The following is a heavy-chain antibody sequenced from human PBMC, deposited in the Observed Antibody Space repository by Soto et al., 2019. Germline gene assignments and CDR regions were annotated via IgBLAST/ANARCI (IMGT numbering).Heavy chain of an antibody. CDR2: ISSSSSYI. CDR3: ARDGADDILTGYYSNWFDP. V-gene: IGHV3-21*05. CDR1: GFTFSTYS. Sequence: GGSLRLSCAASGFTFSTYSMNWVRQAPGKGLEWVSYISSSSSYIYYADSVKGRFTISRDNAKNSLYLQMNSLRAEDTAVYYCARDGADDILTGYYSNWFDPWGQGTLVTVSS. D-gene: IGHD3-9*01. J-gene: IGHJ5*02.